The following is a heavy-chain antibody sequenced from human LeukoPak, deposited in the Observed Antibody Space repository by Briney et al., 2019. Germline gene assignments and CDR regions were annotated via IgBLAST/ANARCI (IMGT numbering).Heavy chain of an antibody. J-gene: IGHJ4*02. Sequence: GGSLRLSCAASGFTFNTYRMSWVRQAPGKGLEWVANIKPDGSGSYYADSVKGRFSISRDNTKNSLYLQMNSLRAEDTAVYCARDVRSGLNYFVFADYWGQGTLVTVSS. D-gene: IGHD3-10*02. V-gene: IGHV3-7*01. CDR3: ARDVRSGLNYFVFADY. CDR1: GFTFNTYR. CDR2: IKPDGSGS.